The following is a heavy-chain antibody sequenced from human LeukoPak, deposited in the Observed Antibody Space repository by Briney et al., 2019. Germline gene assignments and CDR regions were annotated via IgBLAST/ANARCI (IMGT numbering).Heavy chain of an antibody. CDR2: LDPSGGST. Sequence: ASVKVSCKASGYTFTSYYMHWVRQAPGQGLEWMGILDPSGGSTSCAQKFQGRVTMTRDTSTSTVYMDLSSLTSEDTGVYYCAREGVAITAGGRGAFDIWGQGAMVTVSS. J-gene: IGHJ3*02. D-gene: IGHD4-23*01. V-gene: IGHV1-46*01. CDR1: GYTFTSYY. CDR3: AREGVAITAGGRGAFDI.